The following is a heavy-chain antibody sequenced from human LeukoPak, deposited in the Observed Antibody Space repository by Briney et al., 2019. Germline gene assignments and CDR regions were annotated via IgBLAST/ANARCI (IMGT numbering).Heavy chain of an antibody. V-gene: IGHV3-23*01. J-gene: IGHJ4*02. D-gene: IGHD5-12*01. CDR2: ISGSGGRT. CDR3: AKDDDWLRFEH. CDR1: GFTFSSHG. Sequence: PGGSLRLSCAASGFTFSSHGMNWVRQAPGKGLEWVSGISGSGGRTHYADSVKGRFTISRDNSNHMLYLQMNSLIAEDTAIYYCAKDDDWLRFEHWGRGTPVSVSS.